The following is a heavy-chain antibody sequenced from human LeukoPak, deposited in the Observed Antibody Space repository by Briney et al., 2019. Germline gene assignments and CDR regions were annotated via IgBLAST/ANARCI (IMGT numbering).Heavy chain of an antibody. CDR3: ARGRGYSGYDYDY. J-gene: IGHJ4*02. CDR2: ISYDGSNK. Sequence: GGSLRLSCAASGFTFSSYAMHWVRQAPGKGLEGVAVISYDGSNKYYADSVKGRFTISRDNSKNTLYLQMNSLRAEDTAVYYCARGRGYSGYDYDYWGQGTLVTVSS. V-gene: IGHV3-30*04. CDR1: GFTFSSYA. D-gene: IGHD5-12*01.